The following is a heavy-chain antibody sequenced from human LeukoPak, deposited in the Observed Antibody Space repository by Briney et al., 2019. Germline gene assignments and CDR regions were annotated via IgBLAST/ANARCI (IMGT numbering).Heavy chain of an antibody. V-gene: IGHV3-23*01. Sequence: GSLRLSCAASGFTFSSFAMNWVRQAPGKGLEWVSTMSGDATSTYYADSVKGRFTISRDNSKTTLFLQMNSLRAEDTAVYYCAKRTSGSSWYSSDSWGQGTLVTVSS. CDR2: MSGDATST. CDR3: AKRTSGSSWYSSDS. CDR1: GFTFSSFA. D-gene: IGHD6-13*01. J-gene: IGHJ4*02.